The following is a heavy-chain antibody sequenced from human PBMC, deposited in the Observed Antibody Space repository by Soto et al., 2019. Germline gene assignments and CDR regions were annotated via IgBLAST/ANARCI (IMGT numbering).Heavy chain of an antibody. CDR1: GFPFISYW. CDR3: ARGDTMVRGVIINGGYMDV. CDR2: INSDGSST. V-gene: IGHV3-74*01. Sequence: AGGSLRLSCAASGFPFISYWMHWVRTAPGKGLVWVSRINSDGSSTSYADSVRGRFTISRDNAKNTLYLQMNSLRAEDTAVYYCARGDTMVRGVIINGGYMDVWGKGTTVTVSS. D-gene: IGHD3-10*01. J-gene: IGHJ6*03.